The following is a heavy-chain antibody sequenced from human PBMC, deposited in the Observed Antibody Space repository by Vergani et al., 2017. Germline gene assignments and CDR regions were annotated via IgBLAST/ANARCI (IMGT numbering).Heavy chain of an antibody. D-gene: IGHD2-8*01. CDR1: GFTFSHYS. J-gene: IGHJ4*02. CDR2: IRHDGIT. V-gene: IGHV4-34*01. CDR3: AREGYCTNGVCFTLFDV. Sequence: VQMVESGGGLVKPGGSLRLSCVASGFTFSHYSMNWVRQAPGKGLEWIGEIRHDGITHYSPSLKSRVTISIDTSTHQFSLNLRSVTAADTAVYYCAREGYCTNGVCFTLFDVWGQGALVTVSS.